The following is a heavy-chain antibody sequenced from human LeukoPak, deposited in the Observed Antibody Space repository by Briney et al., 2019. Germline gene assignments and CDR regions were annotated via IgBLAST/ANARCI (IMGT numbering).Heavy chain of an antibody. J-gene: IGHJ4*02. V-gene: IGHV3-74*01. Sequence: PGESLRLSCAASGFTFSSYWMNWVRQVPGKGLVWVSRINGDGTDTSYADSVKGRFTISRDNAKNTLCLQMNSLRAEDTAVYYCARWMAGTIDYWGQGTLVTVSS. CDR1: GFTFSSYW. CDR3: ARWMAGTIDY. CDR2: INGDGTDT. D-gene: IGHD6-19*01.